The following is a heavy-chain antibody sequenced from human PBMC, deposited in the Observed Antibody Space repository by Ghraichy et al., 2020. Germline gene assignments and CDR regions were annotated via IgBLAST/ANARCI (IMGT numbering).Heavy chain of an antibody. Sequence: GGSLRLSCAASGFTFSSYAMSWVRQAPGKGLEWVSGISGSGGNTYYVDSVKGRFTISRDNSKNTLYLQMNSLRAEDTAVYYCAKGIAAGTSTIAYYYNGMDVWGQGTTVTVSS. J-gene: IGHJ6*02. CDR3: AKGIAAGTSTIAYYYNGMDV. V-gene: IGHV3-23*01. CDR1: GFTFSSYA. CDR2: ISGSGGNT. D-gene: IGHD6-13*01.